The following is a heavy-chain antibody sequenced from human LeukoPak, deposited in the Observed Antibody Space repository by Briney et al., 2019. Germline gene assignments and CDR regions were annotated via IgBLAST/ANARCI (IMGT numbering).Heavy chain of an antibody. J-gene: IGHJ4*02. CDR3: AKGHIPYYYDSSGYYYGDY. V-gene: IGHV3-23*01. CDR1: GFTFSSYA. D-gene: IGHD3-22*01. CDR2: ISGSGGST. Sequence: GGSLRLSCAASGFTFSSYAMSWVRQAPGKVLEWVSAISGSGGSTYYADSVKGRFTISRDNSKNTLYLQMNSLRAEDTAVYYCAKGHIPYYYDSSGYYYGDYWGQGTLVTVSS.